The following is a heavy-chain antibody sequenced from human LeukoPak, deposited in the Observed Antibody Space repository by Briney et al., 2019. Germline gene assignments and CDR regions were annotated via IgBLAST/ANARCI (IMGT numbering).Heavy chain of an antibody. V-gene: IGHV4-30-4*01. Sequence: SETLSLTCTVSGDSISSGDYYWSWVRQPPGKGLEWIGYTYYSGSTYYNPSLTSRVTISVDTSKNQFSLRLTSVTAADTAVYYCARAAHSCYYEHLRNDAFDIWGQGTMVTISS. CDR3: ARAAHSCYYEHLRNDAFDI. CDR1: GDSISSGDYY. CDR2: TYYSGST. J-gene: IGHJ3*02. D-gene: IGHD3-22*01.